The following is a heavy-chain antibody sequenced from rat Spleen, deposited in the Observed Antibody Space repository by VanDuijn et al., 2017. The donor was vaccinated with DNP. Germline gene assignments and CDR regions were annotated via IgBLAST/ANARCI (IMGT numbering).Heavy chain of an antibody. CDR3: ARSWGDDGYPPFAY. CDR2: IIYDGSRT. J-gene: IGHJ3*01. D-gene: IGHD1-12*03. Sequence: EVQLVESGGGLVQPGRSLKLSCGASRFSFSDYNMAWVRQAPKKGLEWVATIIYDGSRTYYRDSVKGRFTISRDNADFTLYLQMDSLRSEDTATYYCARSWGDDGYPPFAYWGQGTLVTVSS. V-gene: IGHV5S10*01. CDR1: RFSFSDYN.